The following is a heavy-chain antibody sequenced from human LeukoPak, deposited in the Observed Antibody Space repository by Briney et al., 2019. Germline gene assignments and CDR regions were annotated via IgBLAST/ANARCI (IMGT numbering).Heavy chain of an antibody. CDR3: ARRWDSSGPIDY. CDR1: GFSFTSFS. Sequence: GRSLRLSCAASGFSFTSFSIHCVRQTPDKGLEGLAVISFDGTTKYYADSVKGRFTISRDNSKNTVFLQMNSLRFEDTALYFCARRWDSSGPIDYWGQGTLVSVSS. D-gene: IGHD3-22*01. J-gene: IGHJ4*01. V-gene: IGHV3-30*04. CDR2: ISFDGTTK.